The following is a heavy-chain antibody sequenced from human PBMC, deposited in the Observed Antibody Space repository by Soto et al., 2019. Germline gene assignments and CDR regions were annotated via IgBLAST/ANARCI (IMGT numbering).Heavy chain of an antibody. V-gene: IGHV3-30*03. D-gene: IGHD3-10*01. CDR1: GFTFSNYG. CDR3: GRDWVWFGAHPIDN. Sequence: QVQVGESGGGVVQPARSLRLSCAASGFTFSNYGMHWVRQAPGKGLDWVAVISYDGSIEYYSESVKGRFTMSRDNSENTVYLQMNSLRTEDTAVYFCGRDWVWFGAHPIDNWGQGTLVTVSS. CDR2: ISYDGSIE. J-gene: IGHJ4*02.